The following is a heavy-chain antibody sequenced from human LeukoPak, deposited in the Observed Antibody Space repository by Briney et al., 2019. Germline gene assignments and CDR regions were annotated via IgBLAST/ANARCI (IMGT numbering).Heavy chain of an antibody. D-gene: IGHD1-26*01. Sequence: GVSLRLSCAASGFTFSSYAMSWVRQAPGKGLEWVSAISGSGGSTYYADSVKGRFTISRDNSKNTLYLQMNSLRAEDTAVYYCARDGSGSYGWFDPWGQGTLVTVSS. CDR3: ARDGSGSYGWFDP. CDR1: GFTFSSYA. J-gene: IGHJ5*02. V-gene: IGHV3-23*01. CDR2: ISGSGGST.